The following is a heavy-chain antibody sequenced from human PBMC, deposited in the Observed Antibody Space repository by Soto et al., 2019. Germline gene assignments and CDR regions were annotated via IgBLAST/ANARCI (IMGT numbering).Heavy chain of an antibody. CDR2: ISYDGSNK. J-gene: IGHJ6*02. D-gene: IGHD1-26*01. CDR1: GFTFSSYA. V-gene: IGHV3-30-3*01. Sequence: QVQLVESGGGVVQPGRSLRLSCAASGFTFSSYAMHWVRQAPGKGLEWVAVISYDGSNKYYADSVKGRFTISRDNSKNRVELRMNSLRAEDTAVYYCARGGGSSYYYGMDVWGQGTTVTVSS. CDR3: ARGGGSSYYYGMDV.